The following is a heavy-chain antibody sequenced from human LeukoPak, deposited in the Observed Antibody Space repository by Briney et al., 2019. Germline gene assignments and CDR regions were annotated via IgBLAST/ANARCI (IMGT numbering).Heavy chain of an antibody. CDR3: ARGGGYSYGYFDY. Sequence: SVKVSCKASGGTFSSYTISWVRQAPGQGLEWMGRIIPILGIANYAQKFQGRVTITADKSTSTAYMELSSLRSDDTAVYYCARGGGYSYGYFDYWGQGTLVTVSS. CDR1: GGTFSSYT. D-gene: IGHD5-18*01. CDR2: IIPILGIA. J-gene: IGHJ4*02. V-gene: IGHV1-69*02.